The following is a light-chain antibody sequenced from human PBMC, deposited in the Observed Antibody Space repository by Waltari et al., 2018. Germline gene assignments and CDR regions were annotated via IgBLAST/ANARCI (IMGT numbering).Light chain of an antibody. J-gene: IGKJ1*01. CDR3: LQGVHWPRT. CDR2: KVS. V-gene: IGKV2-30*02. Sequence: EVVMTQSPLSLPVTLGQPASISCRSSQSLVQGDGETYLSWFQQRPGQPPRRLIYKVSNRDSGVPDRFSGSGSGTDFTLKISRVEAEDVAIYYCLQGVHWPRTFGQGTKVELK. CDR1: QSLVQGDGETY.